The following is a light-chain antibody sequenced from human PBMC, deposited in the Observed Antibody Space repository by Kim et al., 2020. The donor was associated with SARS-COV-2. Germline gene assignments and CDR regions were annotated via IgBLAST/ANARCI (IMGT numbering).Light chain of an antibody. Sequence: GQSVTISCTGTSSDVGSYNYVSWYQQHPRKAPKVMIYDVSKRPSGVPDRFSGSKSGNTASLTISGLQADDEADYYCCSYAGTFTSLFGGGTQLTVL. CDR3: CSYAGTFTSL. J-gene: IGLJ2*01. CDR2: DVS. CDR1: SSDVGSYNY. V-gene: IGLV2-11*03.